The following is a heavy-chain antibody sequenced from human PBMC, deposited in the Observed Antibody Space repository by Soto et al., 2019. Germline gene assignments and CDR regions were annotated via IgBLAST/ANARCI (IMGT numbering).Heavy chain of an antibody. CDR1: GGSIISSSNY. V-gene: IGHV4-39*01. Sequence: ASETLSLTCTVSGGSIISSSNYWGWIRQPPGKGLEWIGSIYYSGITYYNPSLKSRVTISVDTSRNQFSLKLSSVTAADTAVYYCARRKTSYDYGSGGLDYWGQGTLVTVSS. J-gene: IGHJ4*02. CDR2: IYYSGIT. D-gene: IGHD3-10*01. CDR3: ARRKTSYDYGSGGLDY.